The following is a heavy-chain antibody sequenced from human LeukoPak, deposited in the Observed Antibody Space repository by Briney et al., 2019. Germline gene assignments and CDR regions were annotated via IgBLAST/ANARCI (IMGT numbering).Heavy chain of an antibody. CDR3: ARREDIVGVFDY. Sequence: SETLSLTCAVYGGSFSGYYWSWIRQPPGKGLEWIGEINHSGSTNYNPSLKSRVTISVDTSKNQFSLKLSSVTAADTAVYYCARREDIVGVFDYWGQGTLVTVSS. J-gene: IGHJ4*02. CDR2: INHSGST. D-gene: IGHD1-26*01. V-gene: IGHV4-34*01. CDR1: GGSFSGYY.